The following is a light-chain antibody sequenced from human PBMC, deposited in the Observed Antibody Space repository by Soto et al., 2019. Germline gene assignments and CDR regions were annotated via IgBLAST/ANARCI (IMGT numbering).Light chain of an antibody. CDR3: QQYNNWPRA. J-gene: IGKJ1*01. Sequence: EIVMTQSPATLSVSPGERATLSCRASQSVSSSLAWYQQKPGQAPRLLMYDASTRATGIPARFSGSGSGTEFTLTISSLQSEDFAVYYCQQYNNWPRAFGQGTKVEIK. V-gene: IGKV3-15*01. CDR2: DAS. CDR1: QSVSSS.